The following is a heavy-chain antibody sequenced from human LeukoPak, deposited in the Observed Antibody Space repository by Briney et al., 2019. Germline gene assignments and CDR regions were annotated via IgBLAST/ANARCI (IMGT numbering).Heavy chain of an antibody. J-gene: IGHJ4*02. CDR3: ASGFEYSSSYFDY. CDR2: IKQDGSEK. Sequence: GGSLRLSCAASGFTFISYWMSWVRQAPGKGLEWVANIKQDGSEKYYVDSVKGRFTISRDNAKNSLYLQMNSLRAEDTAVYYCASGFEYSSSYFDYWGQGTLVTVSS. CDR1: GFTFISYW. D-gene: IGHD6-6*01. V-gene: IGHV3-7*01.